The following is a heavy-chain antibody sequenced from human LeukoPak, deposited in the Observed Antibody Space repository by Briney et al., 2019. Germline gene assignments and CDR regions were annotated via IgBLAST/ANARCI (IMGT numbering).Heavy chain of an antibody. D-gene: IGHD3-10*01. CDR1: GFTLSSYA. V-gene: IGHV3-64D*06. CDR2: ISSNGGST. J-gene: IGHJ6*04. Sequence: GGSLRLSCSASGFTLSSYAMHWVRQAPGKGLEYVSAISSNGGSTYYADSVKGRFTISRDNSKNTLYLQMSSLRAEDTAVYYCVRSMVRGGGYYYYGMGVWGKGTTVTVSS. CDR3: VRSMVRGGGYYYYGMGV.